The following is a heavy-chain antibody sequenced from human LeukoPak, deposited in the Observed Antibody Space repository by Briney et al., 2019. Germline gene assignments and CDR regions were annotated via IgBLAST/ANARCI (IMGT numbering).Heavy chain of an antibody. J-gene: IGHJ4*02. CDR2: ISSSSSTI. CDR1: GFTFSSYS. V-gene: IGHV3-48*01. CDR3: AKDLLGIAMAGTFDY. Sequence: QPGGSLRLSCAASGFTFSSYSMNWVRQAPGKGLEWVSYISSSSSTIYYADSVKGRFTISRDNAKNSLYLQMNSLRAEDTGVYYCAKDLLGIAMAGTFDYWGQGTLVTVSS. D-gene: IGHD6-19*01.